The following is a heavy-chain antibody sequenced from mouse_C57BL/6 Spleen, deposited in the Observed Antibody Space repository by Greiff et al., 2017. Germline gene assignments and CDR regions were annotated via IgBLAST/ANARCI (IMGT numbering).Heavy chain of an antibody. Sequence: VQLKESGPELVKPGASVKISCKASGYSFTGYYMNWVKQSPEKSLEWIGEINPSTGGTTYNQKFKAKATLTVDKSSSTAYMQLKSLTSEDSAVYYCARTGYEYWGQGTTLTVSS. J-gene: IGHJ2*01. CDR1: GYSFTGYY. CDR3: ARTGYEY. D-gene: IGHD3-2*02. V-gene: IGHV1-42*01. CDR2: INPSTGGT.